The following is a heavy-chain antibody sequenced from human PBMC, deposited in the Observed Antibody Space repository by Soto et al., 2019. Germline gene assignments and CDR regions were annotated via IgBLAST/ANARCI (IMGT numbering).Heavy chain of an antibody. CDR1: GGSFSGYY. J-gene: IGHJ4*02. V-gene: IGHV4-34*01. CDR2: INHSGST. D-gene: IGHD2-8*02. CDR3: SRDKITGIFDY. Sequence: SETLSLTCAVYGGSFSGYYWTWIRQPPGTGLEWIGEINHSGSTNYNPSLKSRVTISVDTSKNQFSLKLTSVTAADTAVYYCSRDKITGIFDYWGQGTLVTVSS.